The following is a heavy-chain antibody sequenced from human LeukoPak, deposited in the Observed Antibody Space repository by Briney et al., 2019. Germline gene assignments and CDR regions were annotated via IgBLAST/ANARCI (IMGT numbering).Heavy chain of an antibody. CDR1: GGSISRYY. D-gene: IGHD4-17*01. V-gene: IGHV4-59*01. CDR2: IYYSVST. CDR3: AREGYGDYGWFDP. J-gene: IGHJ5*02. Sequence: PSETLSLTCTVSGGSISRYYGSWIRQPPGKGLEGIGYIYYSVSTNYNPSPKSRVTISVDTSKNQFSLNLSSVTAADTAVYYCAREGYGDYGWFDPWGQGTLVTVSS.